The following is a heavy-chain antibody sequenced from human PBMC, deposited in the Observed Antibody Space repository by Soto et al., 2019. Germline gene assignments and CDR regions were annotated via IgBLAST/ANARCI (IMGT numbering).Heavy chain of an antibody. CDR2: VYHTGDT. J-gene: IGHJ5*02. D-gene: IGHD2-21*02. V-gene: IGHV4-4*02. CDR1: GGTVASSHW. CDR3: AREIVTAGGNNYFDP. Sequence: QVQLQESGPRLVKPSGSLSLTCGVSGGTVASSHWWSWVRQSPGGGLEWIGNVYHTGDTNLNPSLQSLVTISVDKSNNQFSLRLNSLTAADTAVYFCAREIVTAGGNNYFDPWGPGTLVTVSS.